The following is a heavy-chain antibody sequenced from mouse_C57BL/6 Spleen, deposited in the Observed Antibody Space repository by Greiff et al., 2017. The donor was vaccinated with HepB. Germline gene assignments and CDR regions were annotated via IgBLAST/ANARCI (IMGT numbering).Heavy chain of an antibody. CDR2: IYPGSGST. J-gene: IGHJ2*01. Sequence: QVQLKQPGAELVKPGASVKMSCKASGYTFTSYWITWVKQRPGQGLEWIGDIYPGSGSTNYNEKFKSKATLTVDTSSSTAYMQLSSLTSEDSAVYYCARDYYGSSCDYWGQGTTLTVSS. CDR1: GYTFTSYW. CDR3: ARDYYGSSCDY. V-gene: IGHV1-55*01. D-gene: IGHD1-1*01.